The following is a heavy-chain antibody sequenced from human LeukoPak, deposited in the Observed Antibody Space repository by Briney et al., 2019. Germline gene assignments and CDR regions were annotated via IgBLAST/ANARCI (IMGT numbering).Heavy chain of an antibody. V-gene: IGHV3-48*01. Sequence: GGSLRVSCAASGFTFSDYDMNWIRQAPGTGLEWVSYITGSSRSKYYADSVKGRFTISRDNAKNSLYLQMNSLRAEDTAVYYCARPTTSGWYPHWGQGTMVTVSS. D-gene: IGHD6-19*01. J-gene: IGHJ3*01. CDR1: GFTFSDYD. CDR2: ITGSSRSK. CDR3: ARPTTSGWYPH.